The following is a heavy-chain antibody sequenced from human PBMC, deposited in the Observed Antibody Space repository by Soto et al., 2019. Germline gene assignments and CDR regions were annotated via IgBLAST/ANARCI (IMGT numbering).Heavy chain of an antibody. Sequence: GGSLRLSCAASGFTFSSYAMSWVRQAPGKGLEWVSAISGSGGSTYYADSVKGRFTISRDNSKNTLYLQMNSLRAEDTAVYYCANTGDNAVITFGGVIEPTDAFDIWGQGTMVTVSS. CDR2: ISGSGGST. J-gene: IGHJ3*02. D-gene: IGHD3-16*02. CDR3: ANTGDNAVITFGGVIEPTDAFDI. CDR1: GFTFSSYA. V-gene: IGHV3-23*01.